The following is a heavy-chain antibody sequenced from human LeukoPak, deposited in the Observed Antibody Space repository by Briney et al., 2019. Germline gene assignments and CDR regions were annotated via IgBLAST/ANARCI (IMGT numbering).Heavy chain of an antibody. CDR3: ARQNSGGLDS. CDR1: GGSISSSSYH. J-gene: IGHJ4*02. Sequence: SETLSLTCTVSGGSISSSSYHWGWIRQPPGKGLEWIGIIYYSGSTYYNPSLKSRVTISVDTSKNQFSLKLSSVTAADTAVYYCARQNSGGLDSWGQGTLVIVSS. V-gene: IGHV4-39*01. D-gene: IGHD6-19*01. CDR2: IYYSGST.